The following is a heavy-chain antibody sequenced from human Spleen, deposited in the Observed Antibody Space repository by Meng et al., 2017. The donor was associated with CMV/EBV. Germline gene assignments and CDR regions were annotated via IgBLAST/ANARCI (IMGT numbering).Heavy chain of an antibody. CDR2: VYHTGST. V-gene: IGHV4-4*02. CDR1: GASISSSDW. Sequence: SETLSLTCAVSGASISSSDWWRWVRQPPGKGLEWIGEVYHTGSTNYNPSLKSRVTISVDKSKKQFSLKLTSVTAADTALYYCARALSRFSCIDYWGPGTLVTVSS. D-gene: IGHD2-2*01. J-gene: IGHJ4*02. CDR3: ARALSRFSCIDY.